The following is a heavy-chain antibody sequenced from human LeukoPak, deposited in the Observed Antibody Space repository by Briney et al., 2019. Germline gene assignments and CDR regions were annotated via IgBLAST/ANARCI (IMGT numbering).Heavy chain of an antibody. D-gene: IGHD6-13*01. V-gene: IGHV3-23*01. CDR3: ARGYSSFPYWYFDL. Sequence: PGGSLRLSCAASGFTFNSYGMSWVRQAPGKGLEWVSAISGSGGSTYYADSVKGRFTISRDNAKNSLYLQMNSLRAEDTAVYYCARGYSSFPYWYFDLWGRGTLVTVSS. CDR1: GFTFNSYG. J-gene: IGHJ2*01. CDR2: ISGSGGST.